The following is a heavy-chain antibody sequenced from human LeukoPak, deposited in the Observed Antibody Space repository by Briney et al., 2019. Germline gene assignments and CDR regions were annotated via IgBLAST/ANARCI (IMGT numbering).Heavy chain of an antibody. J-gene: IGHJ3*02. CDR2: INSNSGDT. Sequence: ASVKVSCTASGYTFTAYCLRWVRQAPGQGLEWVGWINSNSGDTGYAQKFQGRVTMTRDTSITTVYMELSRLRSDDTAVYFCAREDIVATKVFDMWGRGAMVTVSS. CDR3: AREDIVATKVFDM. CDR1: GYTFTAYC. V-gene: IGHV1-2*02. D-gene: IGHD5-12*01.